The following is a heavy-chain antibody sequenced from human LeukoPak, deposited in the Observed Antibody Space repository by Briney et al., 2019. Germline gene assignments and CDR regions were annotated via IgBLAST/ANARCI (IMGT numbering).Heavy chain of an antibody. Sequence: GGSLRLSCAASGFTFSSYGMHWVRQAPGKGLEGVAFIRYDGSNKYYADSVKGRFTISRDNSKNTLYLQMNSLRAEDTAVYYCAKDRPAYSSSPYYFDYWGQGTLVTVSS. D-gene: IGHD6-6*01. V-gene: IGHV3-30*02. CDR1: GFTFSSYG. J-gene: IGHJ4*02. CDR2: IRYDGSNK. CDR3: AKDRPAYSSSPYYFDY.